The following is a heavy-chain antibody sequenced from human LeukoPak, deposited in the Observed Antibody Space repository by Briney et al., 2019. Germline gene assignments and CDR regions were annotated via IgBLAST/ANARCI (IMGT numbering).Heavy chain of an antibody. V-gene: IGHV4-4*07. J-gene: IGHJ5*02. CDR2: IYKSGST. D-gene: IGHD6-13*01. Sequence: SETLSLTCTVSGGSISSYHWSWIRQPAGKGLEWIGRIYKSGSTNYNPSLKSRVTISVDTSKNQFSLKLSSVTAADTAVYYCARGGSIAGFNWFDPWGQGTLVTVSS. CDR1: GGSISSYH. CDR3: ARGGSIAGFNWFDP.